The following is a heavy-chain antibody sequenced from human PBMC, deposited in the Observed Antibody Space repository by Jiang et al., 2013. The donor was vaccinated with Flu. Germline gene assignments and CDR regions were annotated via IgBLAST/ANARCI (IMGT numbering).Heavy chain of an antibody. V-gene: IGHV2-70*04. CDR3: ARSYNWNPMDV. CDR2: IDWDDDR. J-gene: IGHJ6*03. D-gene: IGHD1-20*01. Sequence: PTQTLTLTCTFSGFSLITTGAGVGWIRQPPGKALEWLAHIDWDDDRFYSTSLKTRLNISKDTSKNQVVLTMTNMDPADTATYYCARSYNWNPMDVWGKGTTVTVSS. CDR1: GFSLITTGAG.